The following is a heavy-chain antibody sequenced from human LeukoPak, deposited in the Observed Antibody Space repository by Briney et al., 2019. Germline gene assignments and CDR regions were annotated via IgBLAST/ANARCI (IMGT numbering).Heavy chain of an antibody. CDR2: IYYSGST. J-gene: IGHJ5*02. D-gene: IGHD2-15*01. Sequence: SETLSLTCTVSGGSISSSSYYWGWIRQPPGKGLEWIGSIYYSGSTYYHPSLKSRVTISVDTSKNQFSLKLSSVTAADTAVYYCARLRRGYCSGGSCYSGRGNWFDPWGQGTLVTVSP. V-gene: IGHV4-39*01. CDR3: ARLRRGYCSGGSCYSGRGNWFDP. CDR1: GGSISSSSYY.